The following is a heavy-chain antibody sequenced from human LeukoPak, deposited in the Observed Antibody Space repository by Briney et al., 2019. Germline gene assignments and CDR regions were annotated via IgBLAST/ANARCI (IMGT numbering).Heavy chain of an antibody. CDR1: GSTFSSYS. D-gene: IGHD6-19*01. CDR2: ISSSSSYI. J-gene: IGHJ4*02. CDR3: ARETTPGYSSGSIFDY. Sequence: PGGSLRLSCAASGSTFSSYSMNWVRQAPGKGLEWVSSISSSSSYIYYADSVKGRFTISRDNAKNSLYLQMNSLRAEDTAVYYCARETTPGYSSGSIFDYWGQGTLVTVSS. V-gene: IGHV3-21*01.